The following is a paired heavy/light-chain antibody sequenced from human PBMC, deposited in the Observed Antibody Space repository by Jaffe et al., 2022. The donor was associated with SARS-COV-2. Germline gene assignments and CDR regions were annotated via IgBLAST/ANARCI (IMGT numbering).Heavy chain of an antibody. V-gene: IGHV3-48*01. CDR3: GRASDFDY. Sequence: EVQLVESGGGLVQPGGSLRLSCAVSGFTFSSYGMNWVRQAPGKGLEWVAYISSSSGHIYYADFVKGRFTISRDNARNSLYLQMNSLRAEDTAVYYCGRASDFDYWGQGTLVTVSS. CDR2: ISSSSGHI. CDR1: GFTFSSYG. J-gene: IGHJ4*02.
Light chain of an antibody. Sequence: QAGLTQPPSVSRGLGQTATLTCTGNSNNVGNQGAAWLQQHQGHPPKLLSYRNNNRPSRISERFSASRSGNTASLTITGLQPEDEADYYCSAWDSDLTAWVFGGVTKLTVL. J-gene: IGLJ3*02. CDR3: SAWDSDLTAWV. V-gene: IGLV10-54*01. CDR2: RNN. CDR1: SNNVGNQG.